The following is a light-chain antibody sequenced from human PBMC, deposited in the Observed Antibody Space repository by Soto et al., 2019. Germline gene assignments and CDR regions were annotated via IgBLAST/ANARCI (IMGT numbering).Light chain of an antibody. J-gene: IGKJ1*01. CDR3: QQYYTNSWT. Sequence: EMLMTQSPATLSVSPGERVSLSCWASQSVTNKLAWYQQRPGQPPRLLLYDASTRATGVPDRFSGSGSGTNFTLTISSLQAEDVAVYYCQQYYTNSWTFGQGTKVDIK. V-gene: IGKV3-15*01. CDR1: QSVTNK. CDR2: DAS.